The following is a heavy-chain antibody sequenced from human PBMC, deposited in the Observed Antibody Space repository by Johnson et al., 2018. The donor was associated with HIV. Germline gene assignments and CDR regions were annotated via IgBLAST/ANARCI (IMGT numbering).Heavy chain of an antibody. V-gene: IGHV3-9*01. CDR3: TKVIVVGTPHDAFDI. CDR2: LTWYRGRK. J-gene: IGHJ3*02. D-gene: IGHD2-21*01. CDR1: GFSFDDYA. Sequence: VQLVESGGGVVRPGGSLRPSCAAPGFSFDDYAMHWGLQVLGNGLGWVAGLTWYRGRKGYAYSVKGRFTISRDNANSSPQLQMNSLKPEDTALYYCTKVIVVGTPHDAFDIWGQGTMVTVSS.